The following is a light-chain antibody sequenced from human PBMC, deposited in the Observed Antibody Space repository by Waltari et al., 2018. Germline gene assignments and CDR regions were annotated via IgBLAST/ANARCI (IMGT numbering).Light chain of an antibody. CDR1: QGISSY. J-gene: IGKJ1*01. CDR2: YAN. V-gene: IGKV1-13*02. CDR3: QQGNSYPWT. Sequence: IQMSQSPSSLSASVGDRVTITCRASQGISSYLNWYQQKPGKAPKLLIYYANSLASGVPSRFSGSGSGTEFTLTISSLQPEDFATYYGQQGNSYPWTFGQGTKVEIK.